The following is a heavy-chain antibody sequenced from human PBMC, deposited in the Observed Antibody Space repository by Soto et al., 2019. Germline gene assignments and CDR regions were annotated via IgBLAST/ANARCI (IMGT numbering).Heavy chain of an antibody. CDR3: VRLSPLSRNLIDY. J-gene: IGHJ4*02. V-gene: IGHV4-39*01. CDR2: IYYNGNT. CDR1: GGSINSDDYY. Sequence: SETLSLTCTVSGGSINSDDYYWGWIRQPPGKGLEWIGSIYYNGNTHYSPSLKSRVTLSVDTSKNQFSLNLYSVTAADTAVYYCVRLSPLSRNLIDYWGQGTLVTVSS. D-gene: IGHD3-16*01.